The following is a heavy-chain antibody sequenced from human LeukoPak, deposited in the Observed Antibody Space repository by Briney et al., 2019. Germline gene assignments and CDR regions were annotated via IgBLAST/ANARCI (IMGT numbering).Heavy chain of an antibody. CDR2: ISVGASTK. J-gene: IGHJ4*02. CDR3: ATLWEVPMGY. D-gene: IGHD1-26*01. CDR1: GFIFSNYE. Sequence: PGGSLRLSCAGSGFIFSNYEMNWVRQAPGKGLEWVSYISVGASTKYYADSVKGRFTISRDDAKDSVYLQMNSLRAEDTAVYYCATLWEVPMGYWGQGTLVTVSS. V-gene: IGHV3-48*03.